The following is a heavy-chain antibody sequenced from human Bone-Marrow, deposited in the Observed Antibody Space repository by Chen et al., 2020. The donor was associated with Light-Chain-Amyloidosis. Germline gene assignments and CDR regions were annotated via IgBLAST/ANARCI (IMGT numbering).Heavy chain of an antibody. D-gene: IGHD2-15*01. V-gene: IGHV4-34*01. CDR2: IHHSGST. J-gene: IGHJ4*02. Sequence: QVQLQQWGAGLLKPSETLSLTCEVQGGSFSGYYWSWVRQPPGKGLEWIGEIHHSGSTSYNPSLKSRVTISLETSKNHFSLELTSVTAADTAVYFCARGMSSLYCSGGSCLPMGLGLDYWGQGTQVTVSS. CDR3: ARGMSSLYCSGGSCLPMGLGLDY. CDR1: GGSFSGYY.